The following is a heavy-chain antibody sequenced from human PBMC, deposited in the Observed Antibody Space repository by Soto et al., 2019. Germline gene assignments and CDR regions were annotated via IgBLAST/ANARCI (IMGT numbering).Heavy chain of an antibody. CDR2: IYYSGST. J-gene: IGHJ6*02. D-gene: IGHD5-18*01. CDR1: GGSISSYY. Sequence: SETLSLTCTVSGGSISSYYWSWIRQPPGKGLEWIGYIYYSGSTYYNPSLKSRVTISVDTSKNQFSLKLSSVTAADTAVYYCARLSIQLSPYYYYYGMDVWGQGTTVTGSS. V-gene: IGHV4-59*08. CDR3: ARLSIQLSPYYYYYGMDV.